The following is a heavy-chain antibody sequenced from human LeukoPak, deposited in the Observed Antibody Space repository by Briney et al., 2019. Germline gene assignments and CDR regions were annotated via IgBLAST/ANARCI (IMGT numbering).Heavy chain of an antibody. CDR2: IKSKTDDGTV. D-gene: IGHD3-22*01. V-gene: IGHV3-15*01. J-gene: IGHJ4*02. Sequence: GGSLRLSCAASGFTFSNAWMSWVRQAPGKGLEWVGRIKSKTDDGTVDYAAPVKGRFTISRDDSETTLYLQINSPKTEDTAVYYCTTYDTSGYYSAYWGQGTLVTVSS. CDR3: TTYDTSGYYSAY. CDR1: GFTFSNAW.